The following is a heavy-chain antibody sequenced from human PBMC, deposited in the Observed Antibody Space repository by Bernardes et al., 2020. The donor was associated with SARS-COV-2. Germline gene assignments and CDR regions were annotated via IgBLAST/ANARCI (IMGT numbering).Heavy chain of an antibody. CDR2: MNWNGNSI. J-gene: IGHJ6*02. CDR1: GFTFNNYG. V-gene: IGHV3-20*04. D-gene: IGHD3-10*01. CDR3: ARANDGSGNDYGDYYYGMEV. Sequence: GGSLRLSCATSGFTFNNYGMAWVRQVPGKGLDWVSGMNWNGNSIGYAESVEGRFTISRDNAKKSLYLQMNSLGAEDTALYYCARANDGSGNDYGDYYYGMEVWDQGTAVSVS.